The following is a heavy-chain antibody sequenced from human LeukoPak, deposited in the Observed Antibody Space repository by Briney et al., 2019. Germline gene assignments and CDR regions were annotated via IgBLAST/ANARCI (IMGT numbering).Heavy chain of an antibody. J-gene: IGHJ1*01. D-gene: IGHD3-9*01. Sequence: SQTLSLTCVVSGDSVSNNNAAWNWIRQSPSGGLEWLGRTYSRSKWYNDYAVSVKSRITISPDTSKNQFSLQLNSVTPDDTAVYFCARDIIAVGGFDLWGQGTLVTVSS. CDR1: GDSVSNNNAA. CDR2: TYSRSKWYN. V-gene: IGHV6-1*01. CDR3: ARDIIAVGGFDL.